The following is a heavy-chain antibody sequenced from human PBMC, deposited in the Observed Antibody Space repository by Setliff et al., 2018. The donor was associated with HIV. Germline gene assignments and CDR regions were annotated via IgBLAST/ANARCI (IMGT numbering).Heavy chain of an antibody. CDR2: INPNSGGT. CDR1: GYTFTVSY. V-gene: IGHV1-2*02. D-gene: IGHD3-16*01. J-gene: IGHJ5*02. CDR3: ATAGGRSWFDP. Sequence: GASVKVSCKASGYTFTVSYLHWARQAPGQGLEWMGWINPNSGGTNYARKFQGRVTMTRDTSISTAYMELNSLRSDDTAVYYCATAGGRSWFDPWGPGTLVTVSS.